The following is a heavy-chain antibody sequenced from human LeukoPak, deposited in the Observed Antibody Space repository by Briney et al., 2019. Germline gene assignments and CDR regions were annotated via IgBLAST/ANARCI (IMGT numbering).Heavy chain of an antibody. CDR1: GFRFSIFG. V-gene: IGHV1-18*04. CDR3: ARDSDYSGNGNGDWFDP. D-gene: IGHD4-11*01. Sequence: GASVNVSCKASGFRFSIFGVSWVRQAPGQGLEWMGWISNYFGVTHYAEKFEDRVTMTVDTSTTTVYMELRSLKYDDTAIYYCARDSDYSGNGNGDWFDPWGQGTVVIVSS. CDR2: ISNYFGVT. J-gene: IGHJ5*02.